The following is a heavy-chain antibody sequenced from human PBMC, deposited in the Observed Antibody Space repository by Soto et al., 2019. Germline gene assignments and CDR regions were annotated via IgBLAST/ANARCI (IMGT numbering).Heavy chain of an antibody. J-gene: IGHJ4*02. CDR2: IYGNGGNT. D-gene: IGHD2-8*01. Sequence: GGSLRLSCSGSGFTFSHHSLYWVRQAPGKGLRYVSTIYGNGGNTHYAASVRGSFTISRDNYKNTVFIQMSGLGVADAVVYYCVKLSGDCTIGRCISYFDYWGQGALVTVSS. CDR3: VKLSGDCTIGRCISYFDY. V-gene: IGHV3-64D*06. CDR1: GFTFSHHS.